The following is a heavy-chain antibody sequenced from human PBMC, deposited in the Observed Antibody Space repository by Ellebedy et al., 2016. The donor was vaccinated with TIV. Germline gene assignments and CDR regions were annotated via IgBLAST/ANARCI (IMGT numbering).Heavy chain of an antibody. CDR1: GFTFSIYG. CDR2: ITVSGDYK. Sequence: GESLKISXAASGFTFSIYGMHWVRQAPGKGLEWVSSITVSGDYKFYADSVKGRFTVSRDNADNSLYLQMNSLRAEDTAVYFCARGCLEMGTLSKYFDFWGQGTLVTVST. J-gene: IGHJ4*02. CDR3: ARGCLEMGTLSKYFDF. D-gene: IGHD5-24*01. V-gene: IGHV3-21*01.